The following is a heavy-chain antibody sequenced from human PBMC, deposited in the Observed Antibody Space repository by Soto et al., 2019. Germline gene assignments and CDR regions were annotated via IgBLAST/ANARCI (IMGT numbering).Heavy chain of an antibody. D-gene: IGHD2-2*01. CDR3: ARGSDCSSTSCYSSPYYYYMDV. J-gene: IGHJ6*03. Sequence: ASVKVSCKASGYTFTSYDINWVRQATGQGLEWMGWMNPNSGNTGYAQKFQGRVTMTRNTSISTAYMEPSSLRSEDTAVYYCARGSDCSSTSCYSSPYYYYMDVWGKGTTVTVSS. CDR2: MNPNSGNT. CDR1: GYTFTSYD. V-gene: IGHV1-8*01.